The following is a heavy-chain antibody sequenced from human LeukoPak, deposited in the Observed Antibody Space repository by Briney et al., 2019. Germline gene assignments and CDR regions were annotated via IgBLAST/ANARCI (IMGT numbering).Heavy chain of an antibody. Sequence: SGPTLVKPTQTLTLTCTFSGFSLSTSGVGVGWIRQPPGKALEWLALIYWDDDKRYSPSLKSRLTISKDTSKNQVVLTMTNMDPVDTATYYCAHRLDDYGSESSYYFDYWGQGTLVTVSS. CDR3: AHRLDDYGSESSYYFDY. CDR1: GFSLSTSGVG. CDR2: IYWDDDK. J-gene: IGHJ4*02. V-gene: IGHV2-5*02. D-gene: IGHD3-10*01.